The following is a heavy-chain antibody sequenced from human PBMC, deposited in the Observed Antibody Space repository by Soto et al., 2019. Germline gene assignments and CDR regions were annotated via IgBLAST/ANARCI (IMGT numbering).Heavy chain of an antibody. J-gene: IGHJ4*02. V-gene: IGHV3-23*01. CDR2: ISGSGGTT. D-gene: IGHD6-19*01. CDR1: GFTFSNYA. Sequence: EVQLLESGGGLVQPGESLRLSCVASGFTFSNYAMSWVRQAPGKGLEWVSGISGSGGTTYYADSVKGRFTISRDNSKNTLFLQMHSLRAGDTAVYYCAKDPQQWLTIVDYWGQGALVTVSS. CDR3: AKDPQQWLTIVDY.